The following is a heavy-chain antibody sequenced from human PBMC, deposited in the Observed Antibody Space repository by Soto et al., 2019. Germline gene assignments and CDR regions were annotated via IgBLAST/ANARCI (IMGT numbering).Heavy chain of an antibody. J-gene: IGHJ6*02. Sequence: GGSLRLSCAASGFTFSSYSMNWVRQAPGKGLEWVSSISSSSSYIYYADSVKGRFTISRDNAKNSLYLQMNSLRAEDTAVYYCARDMDSSSWYPPRYYYYYGMDVWGQGTMVTVS. V-gene: IGHV3-21*01. CDR3: ARDMDSSSWYPPRYYYYYGMDV. CDR1: GFTFSSYS. CDR2: ISSSSSYI. D-gene: IGHD6-13*01.